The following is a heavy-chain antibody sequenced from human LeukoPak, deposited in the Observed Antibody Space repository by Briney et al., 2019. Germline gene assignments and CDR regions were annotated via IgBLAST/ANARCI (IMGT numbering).Heavy chain of an antibody. Sequence: EASVKVSCKASGYTFTGYYMHWVRQAPGQGLEWMGWINPNSGGTNYAQKFQGWVTMTRDTSISTAYMELSRLRSDDTAVYYCARELGDYVWGSYRYDYWGQGTLVTVSS. V-gene: IGHV1-2*04. CDR1: GYTFTGYY. J-gene: IGHJ4*02. D-gene: IGHD3-16*02. CDR2: INPNSGGT. CDR3: ARELGDYVWGSYRYDY.